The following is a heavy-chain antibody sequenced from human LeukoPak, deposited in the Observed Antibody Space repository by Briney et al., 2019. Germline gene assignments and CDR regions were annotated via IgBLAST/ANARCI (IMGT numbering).Heavy chain of an antibody. CDR2: IKQDGSDK. CDR1: GFTLKTYW. Sequence: PGGSLRLSCAASGFTLKTYWMSWVRQPPGKGLEWVANIKQDGSDKYYVDSVKGRFTISRDNAKNSLFLQINSLRFDDTAVYYCAREEGGYFDSWGQGTLVTVSS. CDR3: AREEGGYFDS. V-gene: IGHV3-7*01. J-gene: IGHJ4*02.